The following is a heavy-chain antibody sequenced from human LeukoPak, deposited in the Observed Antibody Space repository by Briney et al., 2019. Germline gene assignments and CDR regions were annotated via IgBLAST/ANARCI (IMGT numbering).Heavy chain of an antibody. CDR1: GFSFAGYA. CDR2: ITGGGTST. D-gene: IGHD5-12*01. CDR3: AKTSGYYAYYSGMDV. Sequence: GGSLRLSCAASGFSFAGYALTWVRQAPGQGLECVSGITGGGTSTYYADFVKGRLTISRDNSQNTVYLQMNSLRVEDTAVYYCAKTSGYYAYYSGMDVWGKGTTVTVSS. V-gene: IGHV3-23*01. J-gene: IGHJ6*04.